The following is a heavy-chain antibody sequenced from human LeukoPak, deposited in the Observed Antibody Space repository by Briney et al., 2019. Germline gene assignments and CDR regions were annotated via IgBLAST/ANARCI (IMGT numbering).Heavy chain of an antibody. D-gene: IGHD6-6*01. CDR1: GFTFDDYA. CDR3: AKDVEYSNSWLDH. V-gene: IGHV3-9*01. Sequence: SGGSLRLSCAASGFTFDDYAMHWVRQAPGKGLEWVSGISWNSGSIGYADSVKGRFTISRDNAKNSLYLQMNSLRAEDTALYYCAKDVEYSNSWLDHWGQGTLVTVSS. J-gene: IGHJ5*02. CDR2: ISWNSGSI.